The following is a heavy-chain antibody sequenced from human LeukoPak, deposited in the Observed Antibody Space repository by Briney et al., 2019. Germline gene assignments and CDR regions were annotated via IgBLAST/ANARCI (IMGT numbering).Heavy chain of an antibody. CDR1: GFTFSSYW. CDR3: ARAPPLTRSYCGGDCPAAFDP. CDR2: IKQDGSEK. D-gene: IGHD2-21*02. J-gene: IGHJ5*02. V-gene: IGHV3-7*01. Sequence: GGSLRLSCAASGFTFSSYWMSWVRQAPGEGLEWVANIKQDGSEKYYVDSVKGRFTISRDNAKNSLYLQMNSLRAEDTAVYYCARAPPLTRSYCGGDCPAAFDPWGQGTLVTVSS.